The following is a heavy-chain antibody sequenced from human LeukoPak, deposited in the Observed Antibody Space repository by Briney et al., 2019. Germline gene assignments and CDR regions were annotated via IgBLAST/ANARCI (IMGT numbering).Heavy chain of an antibody. D-gene: IGHD1-26*01. CDR2: ITSSGTYT. J-gene: IGHJ6*03. Sequence: GGSLRLSCADSGFTFSNYNMNWVRQAPGKAMEWVSSITSSGTYTFYVDSVKGRFTISRDNAKNSLYLQMDSLGPEDTAVYYCARDPYSGNYGTYYYYYMDVWGKGTTVTISS. V-gene: IGHV3-21*01. CDR3: ARDPYSGNYGTYYYYYMDV. CDR1: GFTFSNYN.